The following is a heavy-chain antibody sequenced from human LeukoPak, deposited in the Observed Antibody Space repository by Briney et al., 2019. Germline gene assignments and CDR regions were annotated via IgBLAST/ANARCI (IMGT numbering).Heavy chain of an antibody. Sequence: PGGSLRLSCAASGFTFSSYAMSWVRQAPGKGLEWVSAISGSGGSTYYADSVKGRFTIPRDNSKNTLYLQMNSLRAEDTAVYYCAKDRRSSSWYGVFDYWGQGTLVTVSS. D-gene: IGHD6-13*01. V-gene: IGHV3-23*01. CDR1: GFTFSSYA. CDR2: ISGSGGST. J-gene: IGHJ4*02. CDR3: AKDRRSSSWYGVFDY.